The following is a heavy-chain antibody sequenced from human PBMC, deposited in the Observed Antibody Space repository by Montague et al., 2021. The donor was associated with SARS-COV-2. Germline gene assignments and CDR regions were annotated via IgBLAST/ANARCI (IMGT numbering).Heavy chain of an antibody. V-gene: IGHV3-30-3*01. J-gene: IGHJ4*02. CDR2: ISYDGSNK. D-gene: IGHD3-9*01. Sequence: SLRLSCAASGFTFSSYAMHWVRQAPGKGLEWVAVISYDGSNKYYADSVKGRFTISRDNSKNTLYLQMNSLRAEDTAEYYCASGVLRYFDWLLYGGFDYWGQGTLVTVSS. CDR1: GFTFSSYA. CDR3: ASGVLRYFDWLLYGGFDY.